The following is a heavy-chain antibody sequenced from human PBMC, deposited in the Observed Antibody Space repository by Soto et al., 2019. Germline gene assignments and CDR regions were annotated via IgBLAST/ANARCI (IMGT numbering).Heavy chain of an antibody. Sequence: VESLKISCKGSGYSFTSYWIGWVRQMPGKGLEWMGIIYPGDSDTRYSPSFQGQVAFSADKSISTAYLQWSGLKASDTAIYYCAGRLSTGWFFDFWGQGTLVTLSS. J-gene: IGHJ4*02. V-gene: IGHV5-51*01. CDR1: GYSFTSYW. CDR3: AGRLSTGWFFDF. D-gene: IGHD6-19*01. CDR2: IYPGDSDT.